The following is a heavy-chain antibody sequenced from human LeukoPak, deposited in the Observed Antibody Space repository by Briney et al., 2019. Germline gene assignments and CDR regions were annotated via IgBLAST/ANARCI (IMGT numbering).Heavy chain of an antibody. CDR2: ISYDGSNK. D-gene: IGHD1-26*01. CDR3: ARGSGRSDY. Sequence: GGSLRLSCAASGFTFSSYAMHWVRQAPGKGLEWVAVISYDGSNKYYAGSVKGRFTISRDNSKNTLYLQMNSLRAEDTAVYYCARGSGRSDYWGQGTLVTVSS. CDR1: GFTFSSYA. J-gene: IGHJ4*02. V-gene: IGHV3-30*04.